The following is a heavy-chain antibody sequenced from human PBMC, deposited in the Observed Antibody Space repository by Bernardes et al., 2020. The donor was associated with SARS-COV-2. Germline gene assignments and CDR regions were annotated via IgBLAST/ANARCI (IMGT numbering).Heavy chain of an antibody. Sequence: GGSLRLSCAASGFTFSSYSMNWVRQAPGKGLEWVSYISSSSSTIYYGDSVKGRFTISRDNAKNSLYLQMNSLRDEDTAVYYCARDPWDGGKGVFDYWGQGTLVTVSS. D-gene: IGHD2-15*01. J-gene: IGHJ4*02. CDR2: ISSSSSTI. V-gene: IGHV3-48*02. CDR3: ARDPWDGGKGVFDY. CDR1: GFTFSSYS.